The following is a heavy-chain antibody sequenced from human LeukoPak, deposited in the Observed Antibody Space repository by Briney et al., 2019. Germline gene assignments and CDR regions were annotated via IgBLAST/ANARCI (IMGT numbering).Heavy chain of an antibody. V-gene: IGHV3-30-3*01. D-gene: IGHD6-13*01. J-gene: IGHJ4*02. CDR3: ARESVATGDFDY. Sequence: PGGSLRLSCAASGFTFSGYTMHWVRQAPGKGLEWVALISYDGNNKYYADSVKGRFTISRDTSKNTLYLQINSLRAEDTAIYYCARESVATGDFDYWGQGTLVTVSS. CDR2: ISYDGNNK. CDR1: GFTFSGYT.